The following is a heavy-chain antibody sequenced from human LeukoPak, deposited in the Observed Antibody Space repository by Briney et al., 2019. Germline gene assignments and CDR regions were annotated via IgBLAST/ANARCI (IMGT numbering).Heavy chain of an antibody. CDR2: IYYSGST. D-gene: IGHD6-6*01. V-gene: IGHV4-59*12. J-gene: IGHJ5*02. CDR1: GGSISSYY. CDR3: ARDGYSSSTP. Sequence: PSETLSLTSTVSGGSISSYYWSWIRQPPGKGLEWIGYIYYSGSTNYNPSLKSRVTISVDTSKNQFSLKLSSVTAADTAVYYCARDGYSSSTPWGQGTLVTVSS.